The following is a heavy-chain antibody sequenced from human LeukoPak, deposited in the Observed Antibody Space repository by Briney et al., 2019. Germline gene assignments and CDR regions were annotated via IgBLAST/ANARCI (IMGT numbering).Heavy chain of an antibody. CDR1: GFTFSDYY. CDR2: ISSSGSTI. V-gene: IGHV3-11*01. J-gene: IGHJ4*02. Sequence: GGSLRLSCAASGFTFSDYYMSWIRQAPGKGLEWLSYISSSGSTIYYADSVKGRFTISRDNAKNSLYLLMNSLSAEDTAVYYCARARLAAGDRDWAYYFDFWGQGTLVTVSS. D-gene: IGHD6-25*01. CDR3: ARARLAAGDRDWAYYFDF.